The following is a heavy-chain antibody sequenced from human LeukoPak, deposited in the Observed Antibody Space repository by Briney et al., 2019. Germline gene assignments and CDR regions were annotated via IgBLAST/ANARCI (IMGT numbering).Heavy chain of an antibody. CDR1: GFTFSNYG. V-gene: IGHV3-30*02. Sequence: GWCLTLSCPATGFTFSNYGMHWVRQAPGKGLAWVAFIRYDGINKYYADSVKDRFTISRDNSKNTLYLQMNSLRAEDTAVYYCAKGFSYDSALDYWGQGTLVTVSS. J-gene: IGHJ4*02. CDR2: IRYDGINK. CDR3: AKGFSYDSALDY. D-gene: IGHD3-22*01.